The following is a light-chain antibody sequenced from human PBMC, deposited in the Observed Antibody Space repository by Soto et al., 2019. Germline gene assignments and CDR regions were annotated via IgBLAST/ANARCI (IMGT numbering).Light chain of an antibody. J-gene: IGKJ1*01. CDR3: QQSYSSPPWT. CDR1: QTISTF. V-gene: IGKV1-39*01. CDR2: RAS. Sequence: DIQMTQSPSSLSASVGDRATISCRASQTISTFLNWYQQKPGTAPRLLIYRASSVNSGVPPRFSGSGSGRDFTLTISSLRPEDIATYFCQQSYSSPPWTFGQGTKVDIK.